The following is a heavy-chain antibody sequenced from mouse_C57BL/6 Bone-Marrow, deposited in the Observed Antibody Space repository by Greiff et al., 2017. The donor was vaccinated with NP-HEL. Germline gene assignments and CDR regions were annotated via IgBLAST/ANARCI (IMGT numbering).Heavy chain of an antibody. CDR2: IYPGDGDT. Sequence: QVQLKESGPELVKPGASVKISCKASGYAFSSSWMNWVKQRPGKGLEWIGRIYPGDGDTNYNGKFKGKATLTADKSSSTAYMQLSSLTSEDSAVYFCARAEGSSGLWFAYWGQGTLVTVSA. J-gene: IGHJ3*01. V-gene: IGHV1-82*01. CDR1: GYAFSSSW. CDR3: ARAEGSSGLWFAY. D-gene: IGHD3-2*02.